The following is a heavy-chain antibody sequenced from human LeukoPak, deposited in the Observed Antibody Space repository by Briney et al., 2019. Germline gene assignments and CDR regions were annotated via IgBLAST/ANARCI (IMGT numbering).Heavy chain of an antibody. V-gene: IGHV3-11*01. CDR1: GFTFSDFH. Sequence: GGSLRLSCAASGFTFSDFHMCWIRQAPGKGLEWVSFSSTSGSTIFYADSVKGRFTISRDNAKNSLYLQMNSLRAEGTAVYYCARERADALDIWGPGTMVTVSS. CDR2: SSTSGSTI. CDR3: ARERADALDI. J-gene: IGHJ3*02.